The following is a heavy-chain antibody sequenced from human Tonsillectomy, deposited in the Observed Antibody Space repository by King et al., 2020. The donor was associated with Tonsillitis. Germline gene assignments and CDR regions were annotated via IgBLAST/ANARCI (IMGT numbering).Heavy chain of an antibody. J-gene: IGHJ6*02. CDR3: ARGLPYYDILHGMDV. Sequence: QLVQSGGGVVQPGRSLRLSCAASGFTFSSYGMHWVRQAPGKGLEWVAVIWYDGSNKYYADSVKGRFTISRDNSKNTLYLQMNGLRAEDTAVYYCARGLPYYDILHGMDVWGQGTTVTVSS. CDR1: GFTFSSYG. V-gene: IGHV3-33*01. CDR2: IWYDGSNK. D-gene: IGHD3-9*01.